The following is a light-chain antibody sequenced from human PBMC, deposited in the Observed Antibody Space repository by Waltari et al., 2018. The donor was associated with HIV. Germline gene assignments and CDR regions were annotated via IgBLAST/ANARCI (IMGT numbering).Light chain of an antibody. CDR2: GNS. CDR1: SPNIGAGYD. V-gene: IGLV1-40*01. J-gene: IGLJ1*01. CDR3: QSYDSSLSGSTV. Sequence: QSVLTQPPSVSGAPGQRVTIPCTGSSPNIGAGYDAHLYQQLPGTAPKLLIYGNSNRPSGVPDRFSGSKSGTSASLAITGLQAEDEADYYCQSYDSSLSGSTVFGTGTKVTVL.